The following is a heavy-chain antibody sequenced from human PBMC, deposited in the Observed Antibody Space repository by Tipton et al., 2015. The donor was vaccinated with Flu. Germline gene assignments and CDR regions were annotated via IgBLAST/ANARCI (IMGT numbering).Heavy chain of an antibody. D-gene: IGHD6-13*01. Sequence: TLSLTCTVSGGSVSSGSYYWSWIRQPPGKGLEWIGEINHSGSTNYNPSLKSRVTISLDTSKNQFSLKLSSVTAADTAVYYCARHGNRQQLDYWGQGTLVTVSS. V-gene: IGHV4-61*01. CDR1: GGSVSSGSYY. J-gene: IGHJ4*02. CDR2: INHSGST. CDR3: ARHGNRQQLDY.